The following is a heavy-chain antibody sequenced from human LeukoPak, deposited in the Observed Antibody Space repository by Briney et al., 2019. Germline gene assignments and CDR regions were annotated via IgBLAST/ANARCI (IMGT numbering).Heavy chain of an antibody. D-gene: IGHD3-3*01. J-gene: IGHJ4*02. CDR3: ARQDTITTPGVDY. V-gene: IGHV4-39*01. Sequence: SETLSLTCTVSGGSISGSSYYWGWLRQPPGKGLEWIVNVYYSGTTYYSPSLKSRVTISVDTSKNQFSLKLSSVTAADTAVYYCARQDTITTPGVDYWGQGTPVTVSS. CDR2: VYYSGTT. CDR1: GGSISGSSYY.